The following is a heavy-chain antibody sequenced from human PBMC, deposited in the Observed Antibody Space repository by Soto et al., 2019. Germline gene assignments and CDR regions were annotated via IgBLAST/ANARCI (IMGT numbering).Heavy chain of an antibody. CDR2: ISYGGGTT. Sequence: PGGSLRLSCVASGFTFSPYWMSWVRQAPGKGLEWVSGISYGGGTTYYADSVKGRFTISRDNSKNTLYLQMNSLRAEDTAVYYCAKNPGYYYDSTGYHFDYWGQGTLVTVSS. CDR1: GFTFSPYW. V-gene: IGHV3-23*01. CDR3: AKNPGYYYDSTGYHFDY. D-gene: IGHD3-22*01. J-gene: IGHJ4*02.